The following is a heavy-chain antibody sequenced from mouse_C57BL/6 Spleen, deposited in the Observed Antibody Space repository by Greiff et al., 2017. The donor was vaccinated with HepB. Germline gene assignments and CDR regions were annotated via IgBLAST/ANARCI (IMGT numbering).Heavy chain of an antibody. J-gene: IGHJ3*01. CDR2: IDPEDGDT. Sequence: EVQLQQSGAELVRPGASVKLSCTASGFTFNDYYMHWVKQRPEQGLEWIGRIDPEDGDTEYAPKFQGKATMTADTSSNTAYLQLSSLTSEDTAVYYCTGQLRLRFAYWGQGTLVTVSA. CDR1: GFTFNDYY. D-gene: IGHD3-2*02. CDR3: TGQLRLRFAY. V-gene: IGHV14-1*01.